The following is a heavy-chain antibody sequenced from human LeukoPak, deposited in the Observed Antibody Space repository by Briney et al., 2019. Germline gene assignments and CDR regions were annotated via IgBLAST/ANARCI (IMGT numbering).Heavy chain of an antibody. D-gene: IGHD5-18*01. V-gene: IGHV3-48*03. CDR2: ISNSGTAI. CDR1: GFTFSSYE. Sequence: GGSLRLSCAASGFTFSSYEMNWVRQAPGKGLDWVSYISNSGTAIYYADSVKGRFTISRDNAKSSLYLQMNSLRAEDTAVYYCARAGYSMDTEYFQHWGQGTLVTVSS. CDR3: ARAGYSMDTEYFQH. J-gene: IGHJ1*01.